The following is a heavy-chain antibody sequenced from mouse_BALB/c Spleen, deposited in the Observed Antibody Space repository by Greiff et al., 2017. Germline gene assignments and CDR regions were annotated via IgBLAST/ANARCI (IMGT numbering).Heavy chain of an antibody. Sequence: EVQVVESGGGLVQPGGSLRLSCATSGFTFTDYYMSWVRQPPGKALEWLGFIRNKANGYTTEYSASVKGRFTISRDNSQSILYLQMNTLRAEDSATYYCARDANLGAMDYWGQGTSVTVSS. V-gene: IGHV7-3*02. CDR1: GFTFTDYY. J-gene: IGHJ4*01. CDR3: ARDANLGAMDY. CDR2: IRNKANGYTT.